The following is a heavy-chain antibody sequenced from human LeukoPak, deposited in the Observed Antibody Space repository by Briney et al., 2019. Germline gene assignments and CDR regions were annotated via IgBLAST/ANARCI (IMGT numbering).Heavy chain of an antibody. CDR1: GFTFSNAW. D-gene: IGHD3-9*01. CDR2: IKSKTDGGTT. CDR3: TTPSDILTGSDY. V-gene: IGHV3-15*01. J-gene: IGHJ4*02. Sequence: PGGSLRLSCAASGFTFSNAWMSWVRQAPGKGLEWVGRIKSKTDGGTTDYAAPVKGRFTISRDDSKNTLYLQMDSLKTEDTAVYYCTTPSDILTGSDYWGQGTLVTVSS.